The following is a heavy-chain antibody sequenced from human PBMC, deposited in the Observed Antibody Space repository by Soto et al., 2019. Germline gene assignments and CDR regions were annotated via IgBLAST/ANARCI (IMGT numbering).Heavy chain of an antibody. CDR2: IYYSGST. V-gene: IGHV4-31*03. J-gene: IGHJ6*02. D-gene: IGHD3-3*01. Sequence: SETLSLTCTVSGGSISSGGYYWSWIRQHPGKGLEWIGYIYYSGSTYYNPSLKSRVTISVDTSKNQFSLKLSSVTAADTAVYYCARDGGHYDFWSGSQRFSGMEVWGQGTTVTVSS. CDR3: ARDGGHYDFWSGSQRFSGMEV. CDR1: GGSISSGGYY.